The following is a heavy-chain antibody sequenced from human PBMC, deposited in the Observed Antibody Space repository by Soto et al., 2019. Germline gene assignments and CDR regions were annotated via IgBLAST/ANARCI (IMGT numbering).Heavy chain of an antibody. CDR3: ARQWGDFPDH. V-gene: IGHV3-73*01. CDR2: IRDKANTYAT. J-gene: IGHJ5*02. D-gene: IGHD3-16*01. CDR1: GFTFSCSP. Sequence: GGSLRLSCTASGFTFSCSPMHWVRQASGRGLEWVGRIRDKANTYATAYAASVKGRFTISRDDSKNTAYLQMKSLKTDDTAVYYCARQWGDFPDHWGQGTLVTVSS.